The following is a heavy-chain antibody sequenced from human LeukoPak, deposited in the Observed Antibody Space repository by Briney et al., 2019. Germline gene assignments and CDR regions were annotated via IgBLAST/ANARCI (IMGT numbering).Heavy chain of an antibody. J-gene: IGHJ4*02. D-gene: IGHD3-10*01. Sequence: GGSQSLFCAASGFKFGIENTTWVRQAPGKGLEWVSAISGSGGSTYYADSVKGRFTISKDNSKNTLYLQMNSLRAEDTAVYYCNYYGSGSYYIAFDYWGQGTLVTVSS. V-gene: IGHV3-23*01. CDR3: NYYGSGSYYIAFDY. CDR2: ISGSGGST. CDR1: GFKFGIEN.